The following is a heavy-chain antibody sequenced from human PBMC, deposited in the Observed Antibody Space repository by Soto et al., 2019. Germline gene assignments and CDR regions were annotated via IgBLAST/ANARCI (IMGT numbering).Heavy chain of an antibody. V-gene: IGHV3-30-3*01. CDR2: ISYEGSNK. J-gene: IGHJ4*02. D-gene: IGHD3-22*01. CDR3: ARDQGYDSSGYYVY. CDR1: GFTFRSYA. Sequence: GGSLRLSCAASGFTFRSYAMHWDRQAPGKGLQWVAVISYEGSNKYYADSVKGRFTISRDNSKNTLYLQMNSLRAEDTAVYYCARDQGYDSSGYYVYWGQGTLVTVSS.